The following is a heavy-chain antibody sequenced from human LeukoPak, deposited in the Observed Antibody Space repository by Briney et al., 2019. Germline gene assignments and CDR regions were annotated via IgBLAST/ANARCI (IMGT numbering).Heavy chain of an antibody. CDR2: ITGSSTWT. CDR3: ARELVSLGTGYFDL. Sequence: PGGSLRLSCAASGFSFNTHSMNWVRQSPGKGLEWVSGITGSSTWTYYADSVRGRFTISRDNARNTLHLQMNNLTADDTAIYYCARELVSLGTGYFDLWGRGTLVTVSS. V-gene: IGHV3-23*01. J-gene: IGHJ2*01. D-gene: IGHD7-27*01. CDR1: GFSFNTHS.